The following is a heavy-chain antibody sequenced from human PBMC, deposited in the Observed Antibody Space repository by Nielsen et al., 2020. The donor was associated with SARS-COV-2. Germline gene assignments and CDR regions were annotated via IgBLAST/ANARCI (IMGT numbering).Heavy chain of an antibody. Sequence: SETLSLTCAVYGGSFSGYYWSWIRQPPGKGLEWIGEINHSGSTNYNPSLKSRVTISVDTSKNQFSLKLSSVTAADTAVYYCARRGGVGYIAVAGTYFDYWGQGTLVTVSS. V-gene: IGHV4-34*01. CDR3: ARRGGVGYIAVAGTYFDY. CDR1: GGSFSGYY. D-gene: IGHD6-19*01. J-gene: IGHJ4*02. CDR2: INHSGST.